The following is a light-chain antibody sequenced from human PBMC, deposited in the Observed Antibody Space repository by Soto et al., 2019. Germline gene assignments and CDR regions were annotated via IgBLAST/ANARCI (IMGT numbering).Light chain of an antibody. V-gene: IGKV4-1*01. Sequence: IVMTQSPDSLAVSLGERATINCRSSQSVLYSSSNKNYLAWYQQKPGQPPKLLIYWASTRESGVRDRFSGSGSGTDFTLTISSLQAEDVAVYYCQQYCSSPWTFGQGTKVEIK. J-gene: IGKJ1*01. CDR1: QSVLYSSSNKNY. CDR2: WAS. CDR3: QQYCSSPWT.